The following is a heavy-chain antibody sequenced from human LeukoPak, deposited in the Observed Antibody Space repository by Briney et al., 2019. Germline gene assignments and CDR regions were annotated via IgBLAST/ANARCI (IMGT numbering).Heavy chain of an antibody. V-gene: IGHV3-23*01. D-gene: IGHD6-19*01. CDR2: ITNSGVTT. CDR3: AKARLYSSSGTCSDHPATLTGMDV. J-gene: IGHJ6*02. CDR1: GFTFSSFA. Sequence: GGSLRLSCTASGFTFSSFAMHWVRQAPGKGLEWVSLITNSGVTTHYADSVKGRFTISRDNSRSTLYLQLNSLRADDTALYYCAKARLYSSSGTCSDHPATLTGMDVWGQGTTVTVSS.